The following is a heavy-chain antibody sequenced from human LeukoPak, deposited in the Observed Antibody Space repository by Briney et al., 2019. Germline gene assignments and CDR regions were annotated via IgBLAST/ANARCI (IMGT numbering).Heavy chain of an antibody. CDR2: IYYSGST. V-gene: IGHV4-61*05. CDR3: ARGGGLGYYYYYMDV. CDR1: GGSISRSSYY. J-gene: IGHJ6*03. Sequence: SETLSLTCTVSGGSISRSSYYWGWIRQPPGKGLEWIGYIYYSGSTNYNPSLTSRVTISVDTSKNQFSLKLSSVTAADTAVYYCARGGGLGYYYYYMDVWGKGTTVTISS. D-gene: IGHD3/OR15-3a*01.